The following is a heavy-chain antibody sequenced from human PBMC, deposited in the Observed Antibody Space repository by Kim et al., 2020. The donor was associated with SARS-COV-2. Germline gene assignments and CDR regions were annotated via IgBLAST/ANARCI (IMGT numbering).Heavy chain of an antibody. Sequence: GGSLRLSCAASGFTFSSYAMHWVRQAPGKGLEWVAVISYDGSNKYYADSVKGRFTISRDNSKNTLYLQMNSLRAEDTAVYYCAREDYGGNPDYWGQGTLV. J-gene: IGHJ4*02. CDR3: AREDYGGNPDY. D-gene: IGHD4-17*01. CDR2: ISYDGSNK. CDR1: GFTFSSYA. V-gene: IGHV3-30*04.